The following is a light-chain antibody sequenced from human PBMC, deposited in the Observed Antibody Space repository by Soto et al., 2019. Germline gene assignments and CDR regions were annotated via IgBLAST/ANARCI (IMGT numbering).Light chain of an antibody. V-gene: IGKV3-20*01. CDR1: QTVHNAY. CDR2: GAS. CDR3: QQYGSTPIT. J-gene: IGKJ5*01. Sequence: EIVLTQSPGTLSLSPGERASLSCRASQTVHNAYLAWYQQKSGQAHRLLIFGASSRATGIQDRFSGSGSGADFTLTIRRLEPEDFAVYYCQQYGSTPITFGQGTRLEI.